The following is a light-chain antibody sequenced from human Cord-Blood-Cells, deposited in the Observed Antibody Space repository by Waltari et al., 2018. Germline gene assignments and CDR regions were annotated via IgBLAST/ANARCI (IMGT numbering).Light chain of an antibody. Sequence: DIVMTQSPLSLPVTPGEPASISCRSSQSLLHSNGYNYLDWYLQKPGQSPQLLIYLGSSRASGVPDRFSGSGSGTDFTLKISRVEAEDFGAYYCMQALRTPYTFGQGTKLEIK. CDR3: MQALRTPYT. CDR2: LGS. J-gene: IGKJ2*01. CDR1: QSLLHSNGYNY. V-gene: IGKV2-28*01.